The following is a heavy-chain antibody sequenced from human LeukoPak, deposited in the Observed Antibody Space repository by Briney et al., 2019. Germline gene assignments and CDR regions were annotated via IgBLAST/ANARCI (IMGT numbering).Heavy chain of an antibody. CDR2: IYYSGST. Sequence: SETLFLTCTVSGGSISSSSYYWGWIRQPPGKGLEWIGSIYYSGSTYYNPSLKSRVTISVDTSKNQFSLKLSSVTAADTAVYYCARANWNYVFDYWGQGTLVTVSS. V-gene: IGHV4-39*07. D-gene: IGHD1-7*01. CDR3: ARANWNYVFDY. J-gene: IGHJ4*02. CDR1: GGSISSSSYY.